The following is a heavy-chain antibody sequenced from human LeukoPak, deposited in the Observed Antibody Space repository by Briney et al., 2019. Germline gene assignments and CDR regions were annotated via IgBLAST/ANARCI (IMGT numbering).Heavy chain of an antibody. CDR1: GGSISSGGYY. CDR3: ARDKIRGVLRRGTHAFDI. CDR2: IYHSGST. Sequence: SETLSLTCTVSGGSISSGGYYWSWIRQPPGKGLEWIGYIYHSGSTYYNPSLKSRVTISVDRSKNQFSLKLSSVTAADTAVYYCARDKIRGVLRRGTHAFDIWGQGTMVTVSS. J-gene: IGHJ3*02. D-gene: IGHD3-10*01. V-gene: IGHV4-30-2*01.